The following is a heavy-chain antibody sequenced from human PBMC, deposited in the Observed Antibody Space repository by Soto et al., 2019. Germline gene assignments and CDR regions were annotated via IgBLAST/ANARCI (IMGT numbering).Heavy chain of an antibody. CDR2: INSDGSST. Sequence: PGGSLRLSCAASGFTFSSYWMHWVRQAPGKGLVWVSRINSDGSSTSYADSVKGRFTISRDNAKNTLYLQMNSLRAEDTAVYYCARAPSSTSCCWFDPWGQGTLVTVSS. D-gene: IGHD2-2*01. CDR3: ARAPSSTSCCWFDP. V-gene: IGHV3-74*01. J-gene: IGHJ5*02. CDR1: GFTFSSYW.